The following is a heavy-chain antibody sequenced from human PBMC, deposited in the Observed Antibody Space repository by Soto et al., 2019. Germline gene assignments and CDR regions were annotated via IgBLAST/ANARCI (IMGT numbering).Heavy chain of an antibody. D-gene: IGHD6-25*01. Sequence: EVQLVESGGGLVQPGGSLRLSCAASGFTVSGNYMSWVRQAPGKGLEWVAVIYSGVSTYYADSVKGRFTISRHNSKNTIYLQMNSLRAEDTAVYYCARVAAEGGMDVWGQGTTVTVSS. CDR3: ARVAAEGGMDV. V-gene: IGHV3-53*04. J-gene: IGHJ6*02. CDR2: IYSGVST. CDR1: GFTVSGNY.